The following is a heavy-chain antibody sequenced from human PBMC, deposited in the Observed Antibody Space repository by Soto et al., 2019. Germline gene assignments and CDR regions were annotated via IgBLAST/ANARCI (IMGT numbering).Heavy chain of an antibody. Sequence: SETLSLTCTGSGGSISIYYWSLIRQPAGKGLEWIGRIYTSGSTNYNPSLKSRVTMSVDTSKNQFSLQLSSVTAADTAVYYCARVGFGGKDGAAEYFQHWGQGTLVTVSS. CDR2: IYTSGST. J-gene: IGHJ1*01. CDR3: ARVGFGGKDGAAEYFQH. CDR1: GGSISIYY. D-gene: IGHD1-26*01. V-gene: IGHV4-4*07.